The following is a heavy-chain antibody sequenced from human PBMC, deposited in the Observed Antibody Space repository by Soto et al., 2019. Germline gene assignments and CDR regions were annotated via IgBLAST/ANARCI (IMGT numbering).Heavy chain of an antibody. D-gene: IGHD6-19*01. CDR3: ARVGSSGWSPDY. V-gene: IGHV4-59*01. CDR1: GGSISGYY. CDR2: IFYSGVT. Sequence: LSLTCTVSGGSISGYYWTWIRQPPGKGLEWIGYIFYSGVTNYNPSLKSRVTLSVDTSKNQFSLKLRSVTAADTAVYYCARVGSSGWSPDYWGRGTLVTVSS. J-gene: IGHJ4*02.